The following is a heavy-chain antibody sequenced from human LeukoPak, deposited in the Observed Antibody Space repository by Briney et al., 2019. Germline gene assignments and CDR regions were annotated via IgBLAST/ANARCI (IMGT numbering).Heavy chain of an antibody. CDR3: AINLRGGYRYGHGDY. CDR2: ISASGGRT. Sequence: QAGGSLRLSCVASGFTFRNYAITWVRQAPGKGLEWVSAISASGGRTDYADSVKGRFTISRDNSKNTLYLQMHSLRAEDTAVYYCAINLRGGYRYGHGDYWGQGTLVTVSS. CDR1: GFTFRNYA. V-gene: IGHV3-23*01. D-gene: IGHD5-18*01. J-gene: IGHJ4*02.